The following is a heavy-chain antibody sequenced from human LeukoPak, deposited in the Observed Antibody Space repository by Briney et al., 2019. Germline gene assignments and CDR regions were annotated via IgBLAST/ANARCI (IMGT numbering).Heavy chain of an antibody. J-gene: IGHJ4*02. D-gene: IGHD6-13*01. CDR3: ASDSPYSSSWAY. CDR2: ISSSGSTI. V-gene: IGHV3-11*04. Sequence: GGSLRLSCAASGFTFSDYYMSWIRQAPGKGLEWVSYISSSGSTIYYADSVKGRFTISRDNAKNSLYLQMNGLRAEDTAVYYCASDSPYSSSWAYWGQGTLVTVSS. CDR1: GFTFSDYY.